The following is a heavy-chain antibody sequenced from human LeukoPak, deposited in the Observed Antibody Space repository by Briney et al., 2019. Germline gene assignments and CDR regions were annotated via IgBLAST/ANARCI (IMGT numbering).Heavy chain of an antibody. CDR1: GFTFSSYG. CDR2: ISGSGGST. J-gene: IGHJ5*02. V-gene: IGHV3-23*01. CDR3: AKHSSSWYLSWSDP. D-gene: IGHD6-13*01. Sequence: PGGTLRLSCAASGFTFSSYGMNWVRQAPGKGLEWVSAISGSGGSTYYADSVKGRFTISRDNSKNTLYLQMNSLRAEDTAVYYCAKHSSSWYLSWSDPWGQGTLVTVSS.